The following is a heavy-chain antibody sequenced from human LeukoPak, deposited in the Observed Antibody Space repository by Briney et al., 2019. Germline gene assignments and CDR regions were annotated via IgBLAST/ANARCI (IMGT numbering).Heavy chain of an antibody. J-gene: IGHJ4*02. CDR3: PKGTSTYSSGSLDY. CDR2: ISGSGSTT. Sequence: GGSLRLSCSASGFTFSTYGMSWVRQAPGKGLQWVISISGSGSTTYYADSVKGRFTISRDNSKNMLYLQMTSLRAEDTAVYYCPKGTSTYSSGSLDYWGRGTLVTVSS. D-gene: IGHD6-19*01. V-gene: IGHV3-23*01. CDR1: GFTFSTYG.